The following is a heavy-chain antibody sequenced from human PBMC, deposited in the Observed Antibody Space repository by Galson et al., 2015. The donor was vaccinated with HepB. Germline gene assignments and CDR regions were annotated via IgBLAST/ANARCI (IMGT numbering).Heavy chain of an antibody. Sequence: TLSLTCAVSGDSVSSGGYSWGWIRQAPGKGLEWISYIYHSGSLYYNPSLKSRVTISVDRSKNQFSLKLNSVTAADTAVIYCVMGLSTDGPLRREIPIFDSWGQGTLVTVST. CDR1: GDSVSSGGYS. D-gene: IGHD5-24*01. CDR3: VMGLSTDGPLRREIPIFDS. V-gene: IGHV4-30-2*01. CDR2: IYHSGSL. J-gene: IGHJ4*02.